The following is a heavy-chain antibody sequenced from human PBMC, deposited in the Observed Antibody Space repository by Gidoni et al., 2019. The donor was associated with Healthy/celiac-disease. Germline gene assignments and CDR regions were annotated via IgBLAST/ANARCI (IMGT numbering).Heavy chain of an antibody. J-gene: IGHJ6*02. CDR1: GRSLSGYY. D-gene: IGHD3-3*01. CDR2: INNSGST. Sequence: QVQLQQWGAGLLKPSETLSLTCADSGRSLSGYYWSWIRQPPGNGLEWIGAINNSGSTNYNPSLKIRVTISVDTSKNQFSRKLSSLTAADTAVYDCARGAFWSGYYSVRYYYYGMDVWGQGTTVTVSS. CDR3: ARGAFWSGYYSVRYYYYGMDV. V-gene: IGHV4-34*01.